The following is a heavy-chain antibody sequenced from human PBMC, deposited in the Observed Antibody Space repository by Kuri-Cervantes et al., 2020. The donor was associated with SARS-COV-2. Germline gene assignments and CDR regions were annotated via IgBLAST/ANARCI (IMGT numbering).Heavy chain of an antibody. Sequence: GESLKISCAASGFTFSSYSMNWVRQAPGKGLEWVSSISSSSSYIYYADSVKGRFTISRDNSKNTLYLQMNSLRAEDTAVYYCARDRPAWGIVVPAAILGEAVGYWGQGTLVTVSS. CDR2: ISSSSSYI. J-gene: IGHJ4*02. CDR1: GFTFSSYS. V-gene: IGHV3-21*01. CDR3: ARDRPAWGIVVPAAILGEAVGY. D-gene: IGHD2-2*01.